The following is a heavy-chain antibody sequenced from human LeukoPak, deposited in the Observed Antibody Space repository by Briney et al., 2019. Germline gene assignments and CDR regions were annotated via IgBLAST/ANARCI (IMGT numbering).Heavy chain of an antibody. D-gene: IGHD3-22*01. CDR2: INHSGST. CDR3: ARQSYYYDSSAYYLYYFDY. Sequence: SETLSLTCAVYGGSFSGYYWSWIRQPPGKGLEWIGEINHSGSTNYNPSLKSRVTISVDTSKNQFSLKLSSVTAADTAVYYCARQSYYYDSSAYYLYYFDYWGQGTLVTVSS. V-gene: IGHV4-34*01. J-gene: IGHJ4*02. CDR1: GGSFSGYY.